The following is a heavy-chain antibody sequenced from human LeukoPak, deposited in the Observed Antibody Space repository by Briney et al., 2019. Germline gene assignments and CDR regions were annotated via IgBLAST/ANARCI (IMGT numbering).Heavy chain of an antibody. V-gene: IGHV3-74*01. CDR3: ARRRTNYYYYYGLDV. J-gene: IGHJ6*02. Sequence: PGGSLRLSCAASGFSFRDYWMHWVRQAPGKGLVWVSRIGGDGRSISYADSVKGRFTVSRDNAKDALYLQMNSLRAEDSAVYYCARRRTNYYYYYGLDVWGQGTTVTVS. CDR2: IGGDGRSI. CDR1: GFSFRDYW.